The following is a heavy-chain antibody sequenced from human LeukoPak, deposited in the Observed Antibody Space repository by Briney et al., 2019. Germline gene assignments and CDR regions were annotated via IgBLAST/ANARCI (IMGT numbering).Heavy chain of an antibody. V-gene: IGHV3-7*01. CDR3: ARDNGPRGYDAFDI. D-gene: IGHD5-12*01. CDR1: GFTFSTSW. Sequence: GGSLRLSCAASGFTFSTSWMTWVRQAPGKGLEWVANIKQDGSEKFCVDSVKGRFTISRDNAKNSLYLQMNSLRAEDTAVYYCARDNGPRGYDAFDIWGQGTMVTVSS. J-gene: IGHJ3*02. CDR2: IKQDGSEK.